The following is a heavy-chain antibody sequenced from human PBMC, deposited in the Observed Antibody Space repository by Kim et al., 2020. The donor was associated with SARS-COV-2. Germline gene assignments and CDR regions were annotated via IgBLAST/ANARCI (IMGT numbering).Heavy chain of an antibody. CDR2: ISYDGSNK. J-gene: IGHJ4*02. V-gene: IGHV3-30*18. CDR1: GFTFSSYG. D-gene: IGHD3-16*02. Sequence: GGSLRLSCAASGFTFSSYGMHWVRQAPGKGLEWVAVISYDGSNKYYADSVKGRFTISRDNSKNTLYLQMNSLRAEDTAVYYCAKDYYDYVWGSYRLGLPDYWGQGTLVTVSS. CDR3: AKDYYDYVWGSYRLGLPDY.